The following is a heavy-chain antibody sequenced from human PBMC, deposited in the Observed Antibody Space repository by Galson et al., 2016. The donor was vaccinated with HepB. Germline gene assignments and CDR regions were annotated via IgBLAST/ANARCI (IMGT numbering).Heavy chain of an antibody. CDR1: GFTFSAFA. CDR2: IGVYDYDR. Sequence: SLRLSCAASGFTFSAFALNWVRQTPGKGLEWVARIGVYDYDRRYADSVRGRFTTSRDNAKNSLYLQMNSLRAEDTAVYYCASWWQTPASYFDYWGQGTLVTVSS. V-gene: IGHV3-21*01. J-gene: IGHJ4*02. D-gene: IGHD2-8*02. CDR3: ASWWQTPASYFDY.